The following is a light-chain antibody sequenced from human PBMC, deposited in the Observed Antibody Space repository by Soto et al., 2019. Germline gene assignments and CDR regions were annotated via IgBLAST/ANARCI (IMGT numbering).Light chain of an antibody. CDR3: QQYDNLPLT. J-gene: IGKJ4*01. CDR2: DAS. V-gene: IGKV1-33*01. CDR1: QDISNY. Sequence: DIQMTQSPSSLSASVGDRVTITCQASQDISNYLNWYQQTPVKXTKLLIYDASNLETGVPSRFSGXGYGTDFTFTISSLQPEDIATYYCQQYDNLPLTFGGGTKVDIK.